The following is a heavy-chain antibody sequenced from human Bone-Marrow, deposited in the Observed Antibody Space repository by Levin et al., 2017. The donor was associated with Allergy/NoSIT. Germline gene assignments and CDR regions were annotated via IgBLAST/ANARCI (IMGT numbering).Heavy chain of an antibody. V-gene: IGHV3-23*01. CDR3: AKRGAGFSYYYYYYMDV. CDR1: GFTFSSYA. J-gene: IGHJ6*03. Sequence: GGSLRLSCAASGFTFSSYAMSWVRQAPGKGLEWVSAISGSGGSTYYADSVKGRFTISRDNSKNTLYLQMNSLRAEDTAVYYCAKRGAGFSYYYYYYMDVWGKGTTVTVSS. D-gene: IGHD3-10*01. CDR2: ISGSGGST.